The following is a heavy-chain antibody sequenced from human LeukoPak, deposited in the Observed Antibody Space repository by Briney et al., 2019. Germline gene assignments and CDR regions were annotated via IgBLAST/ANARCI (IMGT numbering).Heavy chain of an antibody. CDR1: GFTFSDYA. J-gene: IGHJ4*02. D-gene: IGHD3-22*01. V-gene: IGHV3-23*01. CDR2: ISGIDGTT. Sequence: GGSLRLSCVVPGFTFSDYAMAWVRQAPGKGLEWVSIISGIDGTTYYADSVKGRFTISRDNSKNTLYLQMNSLRAEDTAVYYCAKDRGYYSTLSFDYWGQGTLVTVSS. CDR3: AKDRGYYSTLSFDY.